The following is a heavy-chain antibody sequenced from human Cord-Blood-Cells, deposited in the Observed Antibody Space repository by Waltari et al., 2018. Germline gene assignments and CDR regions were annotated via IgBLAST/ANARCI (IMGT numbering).Heavy chain of an antibody. V-gene: IGHV1-24*01. J-gene: IGHJ1*01. CDR3: SWGEGLLYFQH. D-gene: IGHD2-15*01. CDR2: FYPEDSET. CDR1: GYTLTELS. Sequence: QVQLVQSGAEVKKPGASVKVSCKVSGYTLTELSKHWVRQAPGKGLGWMGGFYPEDSETIYTKKFQGRVTMTEDTSTNTAYMELSSLRSEDTAVYYCSWGEGLLYFQHWGQGTLVTVSS.